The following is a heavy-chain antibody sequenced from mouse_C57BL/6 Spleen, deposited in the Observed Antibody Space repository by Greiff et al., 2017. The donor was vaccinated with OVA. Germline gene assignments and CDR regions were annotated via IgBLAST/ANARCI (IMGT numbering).Heavy chain of an antibody. Sequence: EVKLVESGGGLVKPGGSLKLSCAASGFTFSSYAMSWVRQTPEKRLEWVATISDGGSYTYYPDNVKGRFTISRDNAKNNLYLQMSHLKSEDTAMYYCARDQLLRYFDVWGTGTTVTVSS. CDR1: GFTFSSYA. CDR3: ARDQLLRYFDV. V-gene: IGHV5-4*01. J-gene: IGHJ1*03. D-gene: IGHD1-1*01. CDR2: ISDGGSYT.